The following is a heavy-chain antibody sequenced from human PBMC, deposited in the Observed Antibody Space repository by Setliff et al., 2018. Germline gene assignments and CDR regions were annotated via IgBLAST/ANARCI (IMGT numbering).Heavy chain of an antibody. CDR1: GGSITSGSYY. J-gene: IGHJ4*02. Sequence: SQTLSLTRAVSGGSITSGSYYWSWIRQPAGEGLEWIGRLHTSGTTDYNPSLKGRVTISADTSTNHFSLKLTSVTAADTAVYYCARDNTIVGATDYWGQGALVTVSS. CDR2: LHTSGTT. V-gene: IGHV4-61*02. CDR3: ARDNTIVGATDY. D-gene: IGHD1-26*01.